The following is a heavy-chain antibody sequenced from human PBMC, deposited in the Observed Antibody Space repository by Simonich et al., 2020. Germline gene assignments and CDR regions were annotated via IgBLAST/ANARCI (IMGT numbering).Heavy chain of an antibody. CDR1: GFTFSSYS. CDR3: ARWIAVAGTGAYGMDV. Sequence: EVQLVESGGGLVKPGGSLILSCAASGFTFSSYSMNCVRQSPGKGLEWVSSISSISSYIYYADTVKGTVTIPGDNSKNSRYLQRNSLRAEDTAVYYCARWIAVAGTGAYGMDVWGQGTTVTVSS. D-gene: IGHD6-19*01. J-gene: IGHJ6*02. CDR2: ISSISSYI. V-gene: IGHV3-21*01.